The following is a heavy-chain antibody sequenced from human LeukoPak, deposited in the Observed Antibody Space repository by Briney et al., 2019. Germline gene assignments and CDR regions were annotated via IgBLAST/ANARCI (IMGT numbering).Heavy chain of an antibody. Sequence: SETLSLTCAVSGVSFDDYYWAWVRQTPGKGLEWIGEINHGGYTNDSPSLKSRVTLSIDTSKKQFSPNLRSVTVADAGIYYCTRMTTGHDYWGQGTLVTVSS. CDR2: INHGGYT. J-gene: IGHJ4*02. CDR3: TRMTTGHDY. V-gene: IGHV4-34*01. D-gene: IGHD4-17*01. CDR1: GVSFDDYY.